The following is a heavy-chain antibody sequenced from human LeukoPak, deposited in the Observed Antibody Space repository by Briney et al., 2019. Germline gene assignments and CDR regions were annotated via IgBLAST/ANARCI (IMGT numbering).Heavy chain of an antibody. CDR2: ISAYNGNT. V-gene: IGHV1-18*01. Sequence: ASVKVSCKASGYTFTSYGISWVRQAPGQGLEWMGWISAYNGNTNYAQKLQGRVTMTRDTSTSTVYMELSSLRSEDTAVYYCARETRDSSGWYPIDYWGQGTLVTVSS. CDR1: GYTFTSYG. D-gene: IGHD6-19*01. J-gene: IGHJ4*02. CDR3: ARETRDSSGWYPIDY.